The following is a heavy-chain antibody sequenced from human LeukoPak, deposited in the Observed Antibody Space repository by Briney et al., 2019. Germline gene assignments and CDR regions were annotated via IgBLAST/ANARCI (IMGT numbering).Heavy chain of an antibody. CDR1: GFTFTDHY. Sequence: PGGSLRLSCAASGFTFTDHYMSWVRQAPGKGLEWVSTVSISGGSTYSADSVKGRFTISRDNSNKILYLQMHSLRAEDTAVYYCAKGLGGSSGWYYFDYWGQGALVTVSS. CDR3: AKGLGGSSGWYYFDY. V-gene: IGHV3-23*01. CDR2: VSISGGST. J-gene: IGHJ4*02. D-gene: IGHD6-19*01.